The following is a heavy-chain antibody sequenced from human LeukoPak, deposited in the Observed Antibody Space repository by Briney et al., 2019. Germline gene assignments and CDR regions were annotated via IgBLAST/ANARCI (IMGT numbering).Heavy chain of an antibody. CDR2: ISWNSGSI. D-gene: IGHD2-2*02. Sequence: PGGSLRLSCAASGFTFDDYAMHWVRQAPEKGQEWVSGISWNSGSIGYADSVKGRFTISRDNAKNSLYLQMNSLRAEDMALYYCAKSRYCSSTSCYTGFDYWGQGTLVTVSS. CDR1: GFTFDDYA. J-gene: IGHJ4*02. V-gene: IGHV3-9*03. CDR3: AKSRYCSSTSCYTGFDY.